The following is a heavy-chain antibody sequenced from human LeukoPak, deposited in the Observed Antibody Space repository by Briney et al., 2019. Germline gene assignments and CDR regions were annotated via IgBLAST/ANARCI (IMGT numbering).Heavy chain of an antibody. J-gene: IGHJ4*02. CDR1: GYTFTSYG. V-gene: IGHV1-18*01. D-gene: IGHD7-27*01. Sequence: ASVKVSCKASGYTFTSYGISWVRQAPGQGLEWMGWISAYNGNTNYAQKLQGRVTMTTDTSTSTACMELRSLRSDDTAVYYCARDAPLRSTGDQSVDYWGQGTLVTVSS. CDR2: ISAYNGNT. CDR3: ARDAPLRSTGDQSVDY.